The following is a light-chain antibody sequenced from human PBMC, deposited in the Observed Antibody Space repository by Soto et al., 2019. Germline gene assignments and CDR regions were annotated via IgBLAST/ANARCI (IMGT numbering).Light chain of an antibody. CDR2: DNN. V-gene: IGLV1-51*01. CDR3: GTWDNSLSAV. Sequence: QSVLTQPPSVSAAPGQKVTISCCGSSSNIGNNYVSWYQQLPGTAPKLLIYDNNVRPSGIPDRFSGSKSGTSATLDITGLQTGDEADYYCGTWDNSLSAVFGGGTKLTVL. J-gene: IGLJ2*01. CDR1: SSNIGNNY.